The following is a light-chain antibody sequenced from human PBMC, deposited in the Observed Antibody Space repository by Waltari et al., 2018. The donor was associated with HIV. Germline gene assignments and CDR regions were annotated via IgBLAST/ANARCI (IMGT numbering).Light chain of an antibody. Sequence: QSVLPQPPSVSAAPGQEVTIACSESSSNIGRTFVSWYQHVPGAAPKLLIYDNNKRPSGIPDRFSGSKSGTSVTLGITGLQTGDEADYYCSTWDVSLGAGVFGGGTKLTVL. CDR1: SSNIGRTF. CDR2: DNN. CDR3: STWDVSLGAGV. V-gene: IGLV1-51*01. J-gene: IGLJ2*01.